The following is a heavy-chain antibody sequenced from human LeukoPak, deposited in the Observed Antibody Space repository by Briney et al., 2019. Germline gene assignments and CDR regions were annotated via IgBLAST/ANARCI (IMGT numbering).Heavy chain of an antibody. CDR2: ISAYNGNT. D-gene: IGHD1-26*01. J-gene: IGHJ6*02. CDR1: GGTFNSSG. V-gene: IGHV1-18*01. Sequence: ASVKVSCKASGGTFNSSGISWVRQAPGQGLEWMGWISAYNGNTNYAQKLQGRVTMTTDTSTSTAYMELRSLRSDDTAVYYCARGVGVGATMPHGMDVWGQGTTVTVSS. CDR3: ARGVGVGATMPHGMDV.